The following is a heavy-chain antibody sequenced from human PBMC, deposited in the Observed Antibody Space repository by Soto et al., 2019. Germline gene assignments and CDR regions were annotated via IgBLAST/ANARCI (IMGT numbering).Heavy chain of an antibody. Sequence: ASVKVSCKASGYTFTSYYMHWVRQAPGQGLEWRGIINPSGGSTSYAQKFQGRVTMTRDTSTSRVDMELSSLRSEGPAVISYAEYYDCISNSCALIPKYGLDV. D-gene: IGHD2-2*01. CDR1: GYTFTSYY. V-gene: IGHV1-46*01. J-gene: IGHJ6*01. CDR2: INPSGGST. CDR3: AEYYDCISNSCALIPKYGLDV.